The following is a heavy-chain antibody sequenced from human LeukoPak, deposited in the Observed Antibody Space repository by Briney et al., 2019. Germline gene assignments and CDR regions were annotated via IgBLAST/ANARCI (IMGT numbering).Heavy chain of an antibody. Sequence: PSETLSLTCTVSGGSISSSSYYWGWIRPPPGKGLEWIGSIYYSGSTYSNSSLTSRFTISVDTSKNHLSLKLSSVTAADTAVYYCAREGLVTHYDYVWGSYRSPTTGGFDYWGQGTLVTVSS. CDR3: AREGLVTHYDYVWGSYRSPTTGGFDY. J-gene: IGHJ4*02. CDR1: GGSISSSSYY. CDR2: IYYSGST. V-gene: IGHV4-39*02. D-gene: IGHD3-16*02.